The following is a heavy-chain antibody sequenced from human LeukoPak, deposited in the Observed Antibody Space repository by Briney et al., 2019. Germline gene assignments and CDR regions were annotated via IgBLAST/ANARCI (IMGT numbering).Heavy chain of an antibody. Sequence: GASVKVSCKASGYTFTSYYMHWVRQAPGQGLEWMGIINPSGGSTSYAQKFQGRVTMTRDTSTSTVYMELSSLRSENTAVYYCATYDSSGYYHDYWGQGTLVTVSS. CDR2: INPSGGST. V-gene: IGHV1-46*01. D-gene: IGHD3-22*01. CDR1: GYTFTSYY. CDR3: ATYDSSGYYHDY. J-gene: IGHJ4*02.